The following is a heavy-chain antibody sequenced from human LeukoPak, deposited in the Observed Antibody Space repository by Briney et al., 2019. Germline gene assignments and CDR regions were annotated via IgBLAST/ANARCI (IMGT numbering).Heavy chain of an antibody. D-gene: IGHD1-7*01. CDR1: GGSISNYY. CDR2: IYNSGST. V-gene: IGHV4-59*01. CDR3: ARGSAGVENYVFDY. J-gene: IGHJ4*02. Sequence: SETLSLTCTVSGGSISNYYWSWIRQPPGKGLEWIGYIYNSGSTNHNPSLKSRVTTSLDTSKKQFSLRLTSVTAADTAVYYCARGSAGVENYVFDYWGQGTLVTVSS.